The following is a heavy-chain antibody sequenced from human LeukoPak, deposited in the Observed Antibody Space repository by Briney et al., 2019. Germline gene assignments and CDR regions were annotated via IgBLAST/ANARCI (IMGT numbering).Heavy chain of an antibody. V-gene: IGHV3-53*04. Sequence: GGSLRLSCAASGFTFSDYYMSWIRQAPGKGLEWVSVIYSGGSTYYADSVKGRFTISRHNSKNTLYLQMNSLRAEDTAVYYCARDVDYVGAFDIWGQGTMVTVSS. CDR1: GFTFSDYY. CDR3: ARDVDYVGAFDI. J-gene: IGHJ3*02. CDR2: IYSGGST. D-gene: IGHD4-17*01.